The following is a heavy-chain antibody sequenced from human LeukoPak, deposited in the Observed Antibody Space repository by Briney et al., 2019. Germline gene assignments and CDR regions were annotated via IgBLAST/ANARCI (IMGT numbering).Heavy chain of an antibody. CDR1: GFTVNSNY. D-gene: IGHD4-23*01. Sequence: GGSLRLSCAASGFTVNSNYMSWVRQAPGKGLEWVSSISSSSSYIYYADSVKGRFTISRDNAKNSLYLQMNSLRAEDTAVYYCARAPTTVVKFDYWGQGTLVTVSS. CDR3: ARAPTTVVKFDY. V-gene: IGHV3-21*04. J-gene: IGHJ4*02. CDR2: ISSSSSYI.